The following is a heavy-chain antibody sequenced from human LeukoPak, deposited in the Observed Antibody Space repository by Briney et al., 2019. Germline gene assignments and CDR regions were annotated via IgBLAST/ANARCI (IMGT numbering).Heavy chain of an antibody. V-gene: IGHV1-2*02. Sequence: GASVKVSCKASGYTFTGYYMHWVRQAPGQGLEWMGWINRNSGGTNYAQQFQGRVTMTRDTSISTAYMELSRLRSDDTAVYYCARYDDILTGDYWGQGTLVTVSS. CDR2: INRNSGGT. D-gene: IGHD3-9*01. CDR1: GYTFTGYY. CDR3: ARYDDILTGDY. J-gene: IGHJ4*02.